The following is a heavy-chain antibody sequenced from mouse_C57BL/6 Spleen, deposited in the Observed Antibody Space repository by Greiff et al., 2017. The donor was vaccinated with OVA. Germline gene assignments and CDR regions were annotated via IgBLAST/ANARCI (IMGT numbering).Heavy chain of an antibody. CDR3: ARGITTAVEGAMDY. Sequence: VQLQQPGAELVRPGSSVKLSCKASGYTFTSYWMHWVKQRPIQGLEWIGNIDPSDSETHYNQKFKDKATLTVDKSSSTAYMQLSSLTSEDSAVYYCARGITTAVEGAMDYWGQGTSVTVSS. V-gene: IGHV1-52*01. D-gene: IGHD1-1*01. J-gene: IGHJ4*01. CDR2: IDPSDSET. CDR1: GYTFTSYW.